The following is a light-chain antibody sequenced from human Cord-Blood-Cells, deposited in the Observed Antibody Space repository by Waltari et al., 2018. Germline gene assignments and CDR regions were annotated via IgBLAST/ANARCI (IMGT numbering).Light chain of an antibody. CDR1: SSDVGGYNN. CDR2: DVS. J-gene: IGLJ3*02. Sequence: QSALTQTASVSGSPGQSITISCTGPSSDVGGYNNVSWYQQHQGKAPKLMIYDVSNRPSGVSNRFAGSKSGNTASLTISGLQAEDEADYYCSSYTSSSTWVFGGGTKLTVL. V-gene: IGLV2-14*01. CDR3: SSYTSSSTWV.